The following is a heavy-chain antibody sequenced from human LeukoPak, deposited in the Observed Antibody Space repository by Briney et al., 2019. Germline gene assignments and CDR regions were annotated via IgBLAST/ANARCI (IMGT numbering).Heavy chain of an antibody. J-gene: IGHJ4*02. CDR3: ARDFSGEFDY. CDR2: IDLDGSET. V-gene: IGHV3-7*01. Sequence: SGGSLRLSCAASGFTFSNYAMNWVRQAPGKGLEWVANIDLDGSETYYVDSVKGRFTVSRDNARNSLSLQMNSLRAEDAAVYYCARDFSGEFDYWGQGTLVTVSS. CDR1: GFTFSNYA. D-gene: IGHD3-10*01.